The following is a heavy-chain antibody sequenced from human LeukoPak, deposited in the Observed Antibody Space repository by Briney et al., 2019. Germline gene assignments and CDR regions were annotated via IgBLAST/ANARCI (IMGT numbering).Heavy chain of an antibody. Sequence: AASVKVSCKASGYTFTSYYMNWVRQAPGQGLEWMGRINPNSGDTNYAQKFQGRVTMTRDTSISTDYMELSRMRSDDTAVYYCARDGGGIAEAWDNWFAPWGQGTLVTVSS. J-gene: IGHJ5*02. CDR1: GYTFTSYY. CDR3: ARDGGGIAEAWDNWFAP. D-gene: IGHD6-13*01. CDR2: INPNSGDT. V-gene: IGHV1-2*06.